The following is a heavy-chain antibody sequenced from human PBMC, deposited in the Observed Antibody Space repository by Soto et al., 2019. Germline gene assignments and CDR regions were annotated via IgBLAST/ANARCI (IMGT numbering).Heavy chain of an antibody. Sequence: PSETLSLTCTVSGGSISSFYWSWILQPPGKGLEWIASIHYSGSTKYNPSLKSRVTVSVDTSKNQFSLKLSSVTAADTAVYYCAGSTGWYWFDPWGQGTLVTVSS. D-gene: IGHD6-19*01. J-gene: IGHJ5*02. CDR1: GGSISSFY. CDR2: IHYSGST. CDR3: AGSTGWYWFDP. V-gene: IGHV4-59*08.